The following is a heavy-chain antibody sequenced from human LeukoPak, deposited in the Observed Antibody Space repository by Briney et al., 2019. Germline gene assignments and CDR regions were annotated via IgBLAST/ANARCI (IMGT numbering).Heavy chain of an antibody. CDR1: GYTFTSYD. Sequence: GASVKVSCKASGYTFTSYDINWVRQATGQGLEWMGWMNPNSGNTGYAQKFQGRVTMTRNTSISTAYMELSSLGSEDTAVYYCARRFLSSSWLSYYYYYMDVWGKGTTVTVSS. CDR3: ARRFLSSSWLSYYYYYMDV. D-gene: IGHD6-13*01. V-gene: IGHV1-8*01. J-gene: IGHJ6*03. CDR2: MNPNSGNT.